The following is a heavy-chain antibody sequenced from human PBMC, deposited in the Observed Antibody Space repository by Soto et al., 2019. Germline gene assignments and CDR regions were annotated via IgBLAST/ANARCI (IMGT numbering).Heavy chain of an antibody. CDR2: IKSKTDGGTT. Sequence: GGSLRLSCAASGFTFSNAWMSWVRQAPGKGLEWVGRIKSKTDGGTTDYAAPVKGRFTISRDDSKNTLYLQMNSLKTEDTAVYYCTIPLYYYDSSGSDYWGQGTLVTVSS. V-gene: IGHV3-15*01. CDR3: TIPLYYYDSSGSDY. J-gene: IGHJ4*02. D-gene: IGHD3-22*01. CDR1: GFTFSNAW.